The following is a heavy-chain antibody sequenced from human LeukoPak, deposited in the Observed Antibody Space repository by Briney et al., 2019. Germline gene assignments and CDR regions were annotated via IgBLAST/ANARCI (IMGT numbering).Heavy chain of an antibody. Sequence: ASVKVSCKASGYTFTGYYMHWVRQAPGQGLEWMGWINPNSGGTDYAQKFQGRVTMTRDTSISTAYMELSRLRSDDTAVYYCARDRCTNGVCYQSPGIAVAGTSYWGQGTLVTVSS. J-gene: IGHJ4*02. V-gene: IGHV1-2*02. CDR3: ARDRCTNGVCYQSPGIAVAGTSY. CDR1: GYTFTGYY. D-gene: IGHD6-19*01. CDR2: INPNSGGT.